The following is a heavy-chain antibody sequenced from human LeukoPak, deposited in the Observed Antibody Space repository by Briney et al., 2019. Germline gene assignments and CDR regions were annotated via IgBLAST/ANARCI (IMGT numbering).Heavy chain of an antibody. J-gene: IGHJ4*02. D-gene: IGHD3-22*01. Sequence: PGGSLRLSCAASGFTFSSYWMHWVRQAPGKGLVWVSRINSDGSSTSYADSVKGRFTISRDNAQNTLYLQMNSLRAEDTAVYYCAREGYFYDRGSFFRMGGGLLWGEGTLVTVSS. CDR3: AREGYFYDRGSFFRMGGGLL. CDR2: INSDGSST. CDR1: GFTFSSYW. V-gene: IGHV3-74*01.